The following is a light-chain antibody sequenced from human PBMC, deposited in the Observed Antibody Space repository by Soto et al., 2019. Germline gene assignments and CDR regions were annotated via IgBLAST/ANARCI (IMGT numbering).Light chain of an antibody. J-gene: IGKJ1*01. Sequence: AIQLTQSPSSLSASVGDRVTITCRASQGIRSALGWYQQKPGKVPKLLIYAASTLQSGVPSRFRGSGFGTDFTLTINSLQPEDFATYYCLLDYAYFWAFGQGTKVEVK. V-gene: IGKV1-6*01. CDR2: AAS. CDR1: QGIRSA. CDR3: LLDYAYFWA.